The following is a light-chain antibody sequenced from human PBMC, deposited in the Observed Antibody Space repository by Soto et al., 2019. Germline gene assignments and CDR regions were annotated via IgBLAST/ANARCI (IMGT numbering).Light chain of an antibody. CDR3: LQVYSFPRT. Sequence: IQMTQSPSSVSASIGDRVTITCRASQDIGRRLAWFQQKPGKAPKYLIQAASSLQGGVPPTFSGSGSGTDFTLTINTLHPEDFATYYCLQVYSFPRTFGQGTKVDI. CDR1: QDIGRR. CDR2: AAS. V-gene: IGKV1-12*01. J-gene: IGKJ1*01.